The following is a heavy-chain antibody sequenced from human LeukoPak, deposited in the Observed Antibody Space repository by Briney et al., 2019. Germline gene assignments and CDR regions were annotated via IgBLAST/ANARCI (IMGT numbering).Heavy chain of an antibody. CDR1: GFTFSSYS. CDR3: ARGAGSSWFDP. V-gene: IGHV3-21*01. Sequence: GGSLRLSCAASGFTFSSYSMTWVRQAPGKGLEWVSSISSSSSYIYYADSVKGRFTISRDNAKNSLYLQMNSLRAEDTAVYYCARGAGSSWFDPWGQGTLVTVSS. D-gene: IGHD6-13*01. J-gene: IGHJ5*02. CDR2: ISSSSSYI.